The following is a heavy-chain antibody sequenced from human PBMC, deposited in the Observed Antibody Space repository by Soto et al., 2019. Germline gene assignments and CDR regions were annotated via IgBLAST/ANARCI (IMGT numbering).Heavy chain of an antibody. CDR1: GGTFSSYS. J-gene: IGHJ4*02. Sequence: QVHLLQSGAEVKKPGSSVKVACKASGGTFSSYSISWVRQAPGQGLEWMGRIIPSLGLLNYAQKFQGRVRITADKSTSTAYTELSGLRSEDTAVYYCVLPGSLIPHWGQGTLVTVSS. V-gene: IGHV1-69*02. CDR3: VLPGSLIPH. CDR2: IIPSLGLL.